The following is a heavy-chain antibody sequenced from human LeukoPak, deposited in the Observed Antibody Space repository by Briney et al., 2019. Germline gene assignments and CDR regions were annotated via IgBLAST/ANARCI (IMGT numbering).Heavy chain of an antibody. D-gene: IGHD3-22*01. Sequence: GGSLRLSCAASGFTFSVSAMHWVRQAPGKGLGWVTFIQHDGTDKYYADSVKGRFTVSRDNSKSTLFLQMNSLRAEDTAVYYCAKEFHRRGYFDNWGQGTLVTVSS. V-gene: IGHV3-30*02. CDR1: GFTFSVSA. CDR3: AKEFHRRGYFDN. CDR2: IQHDGTDK. J-gene: IGHJ4*02.